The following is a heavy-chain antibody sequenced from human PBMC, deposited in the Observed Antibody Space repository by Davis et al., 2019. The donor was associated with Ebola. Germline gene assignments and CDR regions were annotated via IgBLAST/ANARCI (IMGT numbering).Heavy chain of an antibody. CDR2: MDPSDSSA. CDR1: GYSFPNFW. D-gene: IGHD1-26*01. V-gene: IGHV5-10-1*01. J-gene: IGHJ4*02. Sequence: GESLKISCEGLGYSFPNFWISWVRQKPGKGLEWLGKMDPSDSSANYGPSFQGHVTLTGDKSTDIAYLQWKSLKASDTAIYYCVAGSSYYYEYWGQGTLVTVSS. CDR3: VAGSSYYYEY.